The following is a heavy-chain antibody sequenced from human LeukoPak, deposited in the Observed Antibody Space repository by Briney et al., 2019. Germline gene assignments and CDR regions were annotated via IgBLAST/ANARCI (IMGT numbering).Heavy chain of an antibody. J-gene: IGHJ4*02. V-gene: IGHV1-69*05. CDR2: IIPIFGTA. Sequence: ASVKVSCKASGGTFSSYAISWVRQAPGQGLEWMGGIIPIFGTANYAQKFQGRVTITTDESTSTAYMELSSLRSEDTAVYYCASPFYSSSWPGLDYWGQGTLVTVSS. D-gene: IGHD6-13*01. CDR3: ASPFYSSSWPGLDY. CDR1: GGTFSSYA.